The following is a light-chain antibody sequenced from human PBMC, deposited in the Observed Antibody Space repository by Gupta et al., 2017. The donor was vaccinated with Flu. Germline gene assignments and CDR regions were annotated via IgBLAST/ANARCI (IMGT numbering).Light chain of an antibody. V-gene: IGLV3-19*01. CDR2: GEN. J-gene: IGLJ2*01. Sequence: SSDLTQDPAVSVALGQAVLITCQGDTLRNNYTSWYQQKPGQAPILGTYGENTRPSGIPDRFSGSRSGNTASLTITGAQAEDEADYYGNSRDSSGHQLLFGGGTKLTVL. CDR1: TLRNNY. CDR3: NSRDSSGHQLL.